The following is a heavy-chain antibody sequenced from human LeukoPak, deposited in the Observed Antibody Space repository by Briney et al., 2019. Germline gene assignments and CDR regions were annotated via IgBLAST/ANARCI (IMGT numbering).Heavy chain of an antibody. CDR3: AKDSGGGNGDY. D-gene: IGHD4-23*01. J-gene: IGHJ4*02. V-gene: IGHV3-30*02. CDR2: IWYDGSKT. Sequence: GGSLTLSCAASGITFRSYGMHWVRQAPGKGLEWVTFIWYDGSKTFYADSVKGRFTISRDNSKNTLYLQMNSLRAEDTAVYYCAKDSGGGNGDYWGQGTLVTVSS. CDR1: GITFRSYG.